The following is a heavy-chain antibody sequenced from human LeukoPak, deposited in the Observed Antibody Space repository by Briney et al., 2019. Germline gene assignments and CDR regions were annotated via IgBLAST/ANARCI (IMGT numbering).Heavy chain of an antibody. Sequence: GGSLRLSCAASGFTFSTYSMNWVRQAPGKGLEWVSSISSSSSYIYYADSVKGRFTISRDNAKNSLYLQMNSLRAEDTAVYYCARDLGLAFDIWGQGTMVTVSS. CDR1: GFTFSTYS. D-gene: IGHD3/OR15-3a*01. CDR2: ISSSSSYI. CDR3: ARDLGLAFDI. V-gene: IGHV3-21*01. J-gene: IGHJ3*02.